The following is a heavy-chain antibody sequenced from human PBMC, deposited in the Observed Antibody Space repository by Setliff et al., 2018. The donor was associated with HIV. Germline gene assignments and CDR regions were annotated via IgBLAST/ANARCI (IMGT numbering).Heavy chain of an antibody. D-gene: IGHD1-26*01. V-gene: IGHV1-24*01. CDR3: AKPLTQWGVSPYHYAVDV. CDR2: FDPEDGET. Sequence: WASVKVSCKTFGYRFTDFYVNWVRQAPGQGLEWMGGFDPEDGETIYAQKFQGRVTMTEDTSTDTAYMELSSLRAEDTAVYYCAKPLTQWGVSPYHYAVDVWGQGTTVTVSS. J-gene: IGHJ6*02. CDR1: GYRFTDFY.